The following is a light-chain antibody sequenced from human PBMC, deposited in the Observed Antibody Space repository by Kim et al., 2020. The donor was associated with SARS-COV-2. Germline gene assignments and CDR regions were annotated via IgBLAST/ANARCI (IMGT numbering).Light chain of an antibody. CDR1: RSSAASND. V-gene: IGLV6-57*01. Sequence: GPTVTSSCTSSRSSAASNDVQWYQPPPGGSPTPVIYQENHRPSGVPDRFSGSIDVSSNSASLTSSELKTEDEAYCYCQSYDSSNQVFGGGTQLTVL. CDR3: QSYDSSNQV. CDR2: QEN. J-gene: IGLJ3*02.